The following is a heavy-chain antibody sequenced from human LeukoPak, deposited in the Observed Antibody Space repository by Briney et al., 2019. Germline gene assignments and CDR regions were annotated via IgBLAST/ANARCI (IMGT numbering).Heavy chain of an antibody. CDR2: ISGSGGST. D-gene: IGHD1-26*01. Sequence: GGSLRLSCAASGFTFSSYAMSWVRQAPGRGLEGVSAISGSGGSTYYADSVKGRFTISRDNSKNTLYLQMNSLRAEDTAVYYCAKDPSTLVGATNLDYWGQGTLVTVSS. CDR3: AKDPSTLVGATNLDY. J-gene: IGHJ4*02. V-gene: IGHV3-23*01. CDR1: GFTFSSYA.